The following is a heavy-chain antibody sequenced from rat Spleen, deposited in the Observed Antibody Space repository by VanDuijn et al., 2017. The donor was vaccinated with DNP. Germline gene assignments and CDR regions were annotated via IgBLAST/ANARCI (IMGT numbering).Heavy chain of an antibody. Sequence: QVQLKESGPGLVQPSRTLSRTCTVSGFSLTSYNVHWVRQPPGKGLEWMGVIWSGGNTDYNSALKPRLSISRDTSESRVFLTVTSLQTEDTGIYYCNRNEFGQPGVYWGQGVMVTVSS. D-gene: IGHD1-4*01. J-gene: IGHJ2*01. CDR3: NRNEFGQPGVY. V-gene: IGHV2S13*01. CDR2: IWSGGNT. CDR1: GFSLTSYN.